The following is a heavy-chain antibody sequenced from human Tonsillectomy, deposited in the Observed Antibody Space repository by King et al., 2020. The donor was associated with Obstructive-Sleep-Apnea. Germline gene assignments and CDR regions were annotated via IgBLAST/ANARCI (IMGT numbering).Heavy chain of an antibody. CDR3: ARLSAVAGYWYFDL. D-gene: IGHD6-19*01. CDR1: GGSISSYY. V-gene: IGHV4-59*08. J-gene: IGHJ2*01. Sequence: QLQESGPGLVKPSETLSLTCIVSGGSISSYYWSWIRQPPGKGPEWIGYIYYSGITNYNPSLKSRVTISEDTSKNQFSLKLSSVTAADTAVYYCARLSAVAGYWYFDLWGRGTLVTVSS. CDR2: IYYSGIT.